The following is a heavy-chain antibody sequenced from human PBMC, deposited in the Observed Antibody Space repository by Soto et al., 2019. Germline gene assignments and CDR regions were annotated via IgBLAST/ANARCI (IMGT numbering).Heavy chain of an antibody. CDR3: ARPRGCSGGSCYYGFVP. D-gene: IGHD2-15*01. J-gene: IGHJ5*02. CDR2: IYPGDSDT. CDR1: GYSFTSYW. V-gene: IGHV5-51*01. Sequence: GAYLKISCKRSGYSFTSYWIGWVRQMPGKGLESLGMIYPGDSDTRYSPSFQGQVTISADTSISTAYLQCSSLKASDTAMYYCARPRGCSGGSCYYGFVPWGQGTLVTVSS.